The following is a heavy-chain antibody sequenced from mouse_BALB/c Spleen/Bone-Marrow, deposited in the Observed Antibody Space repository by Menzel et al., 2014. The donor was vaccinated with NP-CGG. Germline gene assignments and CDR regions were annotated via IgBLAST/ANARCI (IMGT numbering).Heavy chain of an antibody. CDR1: GYSFTGYY. J-gene: IGHJ1*01. CDR2: INPYNGAT. V-gene: IGHV1-26*01. CDR3: ARRNYGSSYWYFDV. D-gene: IGHD1-1*01. Sequence: DVQLVESGPELVKPGASVEISCKASGYSFTGYYMHWVKQSHVKSLEWIGRINPYNGATSYNQNFKDKASLTVDKSSSTAYMELHRLTSEDSAVYYCARRNYGSSYWYFDVWGAGTTVTGSA.